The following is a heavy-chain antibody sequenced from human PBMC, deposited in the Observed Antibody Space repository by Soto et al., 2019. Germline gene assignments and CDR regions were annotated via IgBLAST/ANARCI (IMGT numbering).Heavy chain of an antibody. D-gene: IGHD1-7*01. CDR3: AREMDLRRTSWFDP. J-gene: IGHJ5*02. CDR2: IIPIFGTA. Sequence: GASVKVSCKASGGTFSSYAISWVRQAPGQGLEWMGGIIPIFGTANYAQKFQGRVTITADESTSTAYMELSSLRSEDTAVYYCAREMDLRRTSWFDPWGQGTLVTVSS. CDR1: GGTFSSYA. V-gene: IGHV1-69*13.